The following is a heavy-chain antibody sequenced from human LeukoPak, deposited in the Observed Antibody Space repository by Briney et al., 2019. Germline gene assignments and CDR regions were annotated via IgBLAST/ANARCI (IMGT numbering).Heavy chain of an antibody. Sequence: GGSLRLSCAASGFTFSSYWMSWVRQAPGKGLEWVANIKQDGSEKYYVGSVKGRFTISRDNAKNSLFLQMNSLRAEDTAVYYCARRYCSSTSCLKTLDYWGQGTLVTVSS. CDR1: GFTFSSYW. CDR2: IKQDGSEK. D-gene: IGHD2-2*01. J-gene: IGHJ4*02. V-gene: IGHV3-7*01. CDR3: ARRYCSSTSCLKTLDY.